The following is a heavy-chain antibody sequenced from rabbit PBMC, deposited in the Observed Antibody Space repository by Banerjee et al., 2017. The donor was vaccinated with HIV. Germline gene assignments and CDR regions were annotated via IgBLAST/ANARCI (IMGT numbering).Heavy chain of an antibody. D-gene: IGHD4-1*01. J-gene: IGHJ4*01. CDR1: GFSFSSSYY. CDR3: ATNHYTGDFNL. CDR2: IYVGGSDNI. V-gene: IGHV1S40*01. Sequence: QSLEESGGDLVKPGASLTLTCTASGFSFSSSYYMCWVRQAPGKGLEWIACIYVGGSDNIYYANWAKGRFTISKTSSTTVTLQMTSLTAADTATYFCATNHYTGDFNLWGPGTLVTVS.